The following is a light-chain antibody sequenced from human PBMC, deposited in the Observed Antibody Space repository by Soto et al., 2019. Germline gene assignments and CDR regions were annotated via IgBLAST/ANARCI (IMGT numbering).Light chain of an antibody. CDR1: QSVSSH. Sequence: EIVLTQSPGTLSLSPGERATLSCRASQSVSSHLAWYQQRYGQPPRLLIYEASTRATGIPARFSGSGSGTEFTLTISSLQSEDFAVYYCQQYGSSPLTFGGGTKVDIK. J-gene: IGKJ4*01. CDR2: EAS. V-gene: IGKV3-15*01. CDR3: QQYGSSPLT.